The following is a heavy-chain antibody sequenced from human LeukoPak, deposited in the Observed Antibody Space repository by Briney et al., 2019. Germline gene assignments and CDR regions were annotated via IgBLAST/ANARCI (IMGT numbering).Heavy chain of an antibody. D-gene: IGHD3-10*01. CDR3: AREAVDYYGSGSYDY. CDR1: GFTFSSYA. J-gene: IGHJ4*02. Sequence: GGSLRLSCAASGFTFSSYAMHWVRQAPGKGLEWVAVISYDGSNKYYADSVKGRFTIPRDNSKNTLYLQMNSLRAEDTAVYYCAREAVDYYGSGSYDYWGQGTLVTVSS. CDR2: ISYDGSNK. V-gene: IGHV3-30*04.